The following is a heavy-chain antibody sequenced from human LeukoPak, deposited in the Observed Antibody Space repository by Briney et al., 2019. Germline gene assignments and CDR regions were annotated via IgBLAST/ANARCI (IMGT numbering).Heavy chain of an antibody. Sequence: ASLKVSCKASGYTFTGYYMHWVRQAPGQGLEWMGWINPNSGGTNYAQKLHGRVTMTRDTSISTAYMELSRLRSDDTAVYYCARASAAGSYYYYGMDVWGQGTTVTVSS. D-gene: IGHD6-13*01. V-gene: IGHV1-2*02. CDR1: GYTFTGYY. J-gene: IGHJ6*02. CDR2: INPNSGGT. CDR3: ARASAAGSYYYYGMDV.